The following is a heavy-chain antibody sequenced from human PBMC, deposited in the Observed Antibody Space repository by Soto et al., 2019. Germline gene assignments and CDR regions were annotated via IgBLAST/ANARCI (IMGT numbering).Heavy chain of an antibody. CDR2: IIPIFGTA. CDR1: GGTFSSYA. CDR3: ARDQTGYYGSGSFAWFDP. J-gene: IGHJ5*02. V-gene: IGHV1-69*13. Sequence: SVKVSCKASGGTFSSYAISCVRQAPGQGLEWMGGIIPIFGTANYAQKFQGRVTITADESTSTAYMELSSLRSEDTAVYYCARDQTGYYGSGSFAWFDPWGQGTLVTVSS. D-gene: IGHD3-10*01.